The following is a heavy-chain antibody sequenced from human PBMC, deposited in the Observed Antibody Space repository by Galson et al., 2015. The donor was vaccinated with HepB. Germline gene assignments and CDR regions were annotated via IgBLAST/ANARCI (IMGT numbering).Heavy chain of an antibody. CDR2: INPNGGST. V-gene: IGHV1-46*01. CDR3: ARGVLLWDGPDY. CDR1: GYKFTSYY. J-gene: IGHJ4*02. D-gene: IGHD3-10*01. Sequence: SVKVSCKASGYKFTSYYMHWVRQAPGQGLEWMGIINPNGGSTDYAQKFRGRLTMTRDTSTSTVFMELSSLRSEDTAVYYCARGVLLWDGPDYWGQGTLVTVSS.